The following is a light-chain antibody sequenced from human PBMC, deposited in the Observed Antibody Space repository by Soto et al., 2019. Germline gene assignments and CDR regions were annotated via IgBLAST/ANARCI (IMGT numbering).Light chain of an antibody. Sequence: DIQMTQSPSSLSASVGDRVTITCRASQSISTFLQWYQQKSGRAPKLLIYGTSTLQSGVPSRFTGSGSGTDFTLTISSLQPEDFGTYYCQQSYTTPRTFGQGTRVEVK. CDR3: QQSYTTPRT. J-gene: IGKJ1*01. V-gene: IGKV1-39*01. CDR1: QSISTF. CDR2: GTS.